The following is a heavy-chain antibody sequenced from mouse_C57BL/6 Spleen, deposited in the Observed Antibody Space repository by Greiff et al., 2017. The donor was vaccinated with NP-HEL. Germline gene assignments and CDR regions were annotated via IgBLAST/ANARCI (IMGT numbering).Heavy chain of an antibody. V-gene: IGHV5-9*01. CDR1: GFTFSSYT. CDR3: ARGGDDGYFFDD. D-gene: IGHD2-3*01. Sequence: EVMLVESGGGLVKPGGSLKLSCAASGFTFSSYTMSWVRQTPEKRLEWVATISGGGGNTYYPDSVKGRFTISRDNAKNTLYLQMSSLRSEDTALYYCARGGDDGYFFDDGGQGTTLTVSS. CDR2: ISGGGGNT. J-gene: IGHJ2*01.